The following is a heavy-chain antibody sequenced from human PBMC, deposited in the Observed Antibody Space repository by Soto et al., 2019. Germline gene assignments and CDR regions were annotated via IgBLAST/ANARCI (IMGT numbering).Heavy chain of an antibody. V-gene: IGHV1-69*01. CDR3: AREPSPPMLIHLGYLDY. J-gene: IGHJ4*02. CDR2: IIPIFGTA. CDR1: GGTFSSYA. D-gene: IGHD3-10*02. Sequence: QVQLVQSGAEVKKPGSSVKVSCKASGGTFSSYAISWVRQAPGQGLEWMGGIIPIFGTANYAQKFQGRVTITADESTRTAYMELSSLRSEDTAVYYCAREPSPPMLIHLGYLDYWGKGTLVTVSS.